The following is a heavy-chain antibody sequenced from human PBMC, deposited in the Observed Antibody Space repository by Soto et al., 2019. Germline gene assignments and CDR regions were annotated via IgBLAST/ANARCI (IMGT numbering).Heavy chain of an antibody. J-gene: IGHJ4*02. CDR1: GYSFTSYW. Sequence: GESLKISCKGSGYSFTSYWIGWVRQMPGKGLEWMGIIYPGDSDTRYSPSFQGQVTISADKSISTAYLQWSSLKASDTAMYYCARRGGNYDISNNYFDYWGQGTLVTVAS. CDR2: IYPGDSDT. D-gene: IGHD3-9*01. CDR3: ARRGGNYDISNNYFDY. V-gene: IGHV5-51*01.